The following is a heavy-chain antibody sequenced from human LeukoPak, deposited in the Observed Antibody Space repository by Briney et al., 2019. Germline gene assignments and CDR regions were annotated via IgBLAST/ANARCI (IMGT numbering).Heavy chain of an antibody. V-gene: IGHV3-30-3*01. D-gene: IGHD6-6*01. CDR2: LSYDGTKK. Sequence: GRSLRLSCAASGFIFSTYTMLWVRQAPGKGLEWVAVLSYDGTKKHYADSAKGRFTISRDNSKNTLYLQMNSLRAEDTAVYYCARGGGYSSSALDWFDPWGQGTLVTVSS. CDR1: GFIFSTYT. J-gene: IGHJ5*02. CDR3: ARGGGYSSSALDWFDP.